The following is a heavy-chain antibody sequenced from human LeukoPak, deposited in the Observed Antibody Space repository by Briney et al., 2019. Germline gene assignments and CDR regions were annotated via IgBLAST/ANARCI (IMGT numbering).Heavy chain of an antibody. J-gene: IGHJ4*02. CDR3: ARALVQWLANMPFDY. Sequence: SETLSLTCAVYGGSFSGYYWSWIRQPPGKGLEGIGEINHSGSTNYNPSLKRRVTISVDTSKNQFSLKLRTATAADTAVYYCARALVQWLANMPFDYWGQGTLVTVSS. CDR1: GGSFSGYY. D-gene: IGHD6-19*01. CDR2: INHSGST. V-gene: IGHV4-34*01.